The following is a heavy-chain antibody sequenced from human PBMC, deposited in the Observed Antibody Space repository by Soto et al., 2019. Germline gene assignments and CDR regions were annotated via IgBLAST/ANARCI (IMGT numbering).Heavy chain of an antibody. D-gene: IGHD6-13*01. CDR3: APATTTAGTRASGVYY. V-gene: IGHV3-21*01. CDR1: GFTFSDYT. CDR2: IDSSSRYI. Sequence: EVQLVESGGGLVKPGGSLRLSCAASGFTFSDYTMNWVRQAPGKGLEWVSSIDSSSRYIYYADSVKGRFTISRDNAKNSLFLQKNRLRADDTAVYYCAPATTTAGTRASGVYYWGQGTLVTVSS. J-gene: IGHJ4*02.